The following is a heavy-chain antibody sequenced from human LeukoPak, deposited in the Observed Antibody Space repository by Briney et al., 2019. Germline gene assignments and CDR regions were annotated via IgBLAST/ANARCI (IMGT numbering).Heavy chain of an antibody. Sequence: SETLSLTCAVYGGSFSGYYWSWIRQPPGKGLEWIGEINHSGSTNYNPSLKSRVTISVDTSKNQFSLKLSSVTAADTAVYYCAREGGEGVCSSTSCYSVGMDVWGQGTTVTVSS. V-gene: IGHV4-34*01. J-gene: IGHJ6*02. CDR2: INHSGST. CDR1: GGSFSGYY. D-gene: IGHD2-2*01. CDR3: AREGGEGVCSSTSCYSVGMDV.